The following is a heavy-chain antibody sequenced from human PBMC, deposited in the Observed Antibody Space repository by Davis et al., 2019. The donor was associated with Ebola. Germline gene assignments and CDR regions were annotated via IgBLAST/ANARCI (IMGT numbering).Heavy chain of an antibody. V-gene: IGHV4-34*01. Sequence: PSETLSLTCAVYGGSFSGYYWTWIRQPPGKGLEWIGEIDHSGRTTWNASLKSRVTISVDTSKNQFSLKLTSVTAADTVVYYCARYCSSNTCNLFDFWGQGSLVTVSS. J-gene: IGHJ5*01. CDR2: IDHSGRT. CDR1: GGSFSGYY. CDR3: ARYCSSNTCNLFDF. D-gene: IGHD2-2*01.